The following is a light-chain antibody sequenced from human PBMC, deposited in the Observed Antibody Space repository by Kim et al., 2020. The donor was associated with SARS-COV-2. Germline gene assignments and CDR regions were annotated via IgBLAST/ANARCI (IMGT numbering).Light chain of an antibody. Sequence: SASVGDRCTITCRASQTIDNYLNWYQQKPGKAPKLLIYAVSRLQSGVPSRFSGSGSGTDFTLTISALQPEDFAVYYCQQTFNTPGFGPGTKVDIK. CDR3: QQTFNTPG. V-gene: IGKV1-39*01. J-gene: IGKJ3*01. CDR1: QTIDNY. CDR2: AVS.